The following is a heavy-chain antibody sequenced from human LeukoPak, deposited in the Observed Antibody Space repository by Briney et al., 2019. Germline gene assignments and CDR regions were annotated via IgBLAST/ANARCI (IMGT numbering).Heavy chain of an antibody. Sequence: SETLALTCAVSGGSISSRGNSWSGIRQPPEKGLEWIGYIYHSGSTYYNPSLKSRVTISVDRSKNQFSLKLSSVTAADTAVYYCARVGADSSGSYWDYFDNWGQGTLVTVSS. CDR3: ARVGADSSGSYWDYFDN. D-gene: IGHD3-22*01. J-gene: IGHJ4*02. CDR2: IYHSGST. V-gene: IGHV4-30-2*01. CDR1: GGSISSRGNS.